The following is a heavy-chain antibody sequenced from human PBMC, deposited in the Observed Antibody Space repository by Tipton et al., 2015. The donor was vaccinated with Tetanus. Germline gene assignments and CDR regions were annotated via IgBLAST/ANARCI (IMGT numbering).Heavy chain of an antibody. Sequence: TLSLTCAVYGGSFSGYYWSWIRQPPGKGLEWIGEINHSGSTNYNPSLKSRVTISVDTSKNQFSLKLSSVTAADTAVYYCAGASPFYYGSGRVTWFDPWGQGTLVTVSS. J-gene: IGHJ5*02. CDR1: GGSFSGYY. V-gene: IGHV4-34*01. CDR3: AGASPFYYGSGRVTWFDP. CDR2: INHSGST. D-gene: IGHD3-10*01.